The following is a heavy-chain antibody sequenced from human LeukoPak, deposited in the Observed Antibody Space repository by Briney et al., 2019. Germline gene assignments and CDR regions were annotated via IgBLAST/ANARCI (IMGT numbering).Heavy chain of an antibody. Sequence: GGSLRLSCTASGFTFSNYAMTWVRQAPGKGLEWVSSISGTGGRTYSADSVRGRFTISRDNSKNTLYLQMKNLRVEHTAVYYCAKGLHGGVGYGVDVWGQGTTVSVSS. CDR1: GFTFSNYA. J-gene: IGHJ6*02. D-gene: IGHD3-16*01. CDR3: AKGLHGGVGYGVDV. CDR2: ISGTGGRT. V-gene: IGHV3-23*01.